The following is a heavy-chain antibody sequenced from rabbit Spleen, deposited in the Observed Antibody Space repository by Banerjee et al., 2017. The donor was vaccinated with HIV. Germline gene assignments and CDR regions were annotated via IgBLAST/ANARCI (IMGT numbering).Heavy chain of an antibody. D-gene: IGHD8-1*01. J-gene: IGHJ6*01. V-gene: IGHV1S45*01. CDR2: IYAGSSGFT. CDR1: GVSFSGDSF. Sequence: QEQLVESGGGLVKPGASLTLTCTASGVSFSGDSFSGDSYMCWVRQAPGKGLEWIACIYAGSSGFTYFANWAKGRFTISKTSSTTVTLQMTSLTAADTATYFCARDTGSSFSSYGMDLWGPGTLVTVS. CDR3: ARDTGSSFSSYGMDL.